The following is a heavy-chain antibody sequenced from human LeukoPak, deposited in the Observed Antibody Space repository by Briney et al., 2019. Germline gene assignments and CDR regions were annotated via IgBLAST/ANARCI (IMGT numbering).Heavy chain of an antibody. J-gene: IGHJ4*02. CDR2: ISSSTGNI. V-gene: IGHV3-21*01. CDR1: GFSLGAYN. Sequence: GGSLRLSCAASGFSLGAYNMNWVRQAPGKGLEWVSSISSSTGNIYYADSVKGRFTISRDNAKNSVYLQMNSLRAEDTAVYFCARDDYDILTGSGVDFDYWGQGTLVTVSS. D-gene: IGHD3-9*01. CDR3: ARDDYDILTGSGVDFDY.